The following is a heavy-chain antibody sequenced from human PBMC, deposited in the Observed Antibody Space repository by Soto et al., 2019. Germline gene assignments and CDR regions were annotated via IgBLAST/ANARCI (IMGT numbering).Heavy chain of an antibody. D-gene: IGHD3-3*01. CDR1: GFTFSSYA. J-gene: IGHJ4*02. CDR3: AKPGSDFWSGYPDYFDY. CDR2: ISGSGGST. V-gene: IGHV3-23*01. Sequence: EVQLLESGGGLVQPGGSLRLSCAASGFTFSSYAMSWVRQAPGKGLEWVSAISGSGGSTYYADSVKGRFTISRDNSKKTLYLQMNSLRAEDTAVYYCAKPGSDFWSGYPDYFDYWGQGTLVTVSS.